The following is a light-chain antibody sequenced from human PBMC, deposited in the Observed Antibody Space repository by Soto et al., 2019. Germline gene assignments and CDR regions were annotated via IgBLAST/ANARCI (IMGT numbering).Light chain of an antibody. CDR3: AAWTNRPNLI. CDR2: DVT. J-gene: IGLJ2*01. V-gene: IGLV2-14*03. Sequence: QSALTQPASASGSPGQSITLSCTGTSSDIVAYNYVSWYQQHPGKAPKLMIYDVTIRPSGVSNRFSCSKSGNTASLTISGLQAADDADYYCAAWTNRPNLIFGGGTKLNVL. CDR1: SSDIVAYNY.